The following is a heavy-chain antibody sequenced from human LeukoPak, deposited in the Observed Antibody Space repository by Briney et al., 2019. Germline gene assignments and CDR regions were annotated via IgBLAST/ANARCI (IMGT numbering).Heavy chain of an antibody. CDR2: IYYSGST. Sequence: SETLSLTCTVSGGSISSGGYYWSWIRQHPGEGLEWIGYIYYSGSTYYNPSLKSRVTISVDTSKNQFSLKLSSVTAADTAVYYCARCPDYYDSSGYYSWSWYFDLWGRGTLVTVSS. CDR3: ARCPDYYDSSGYYSWSWYFDL. CDR1: GGSISSGGYY. D-gene: IGHD3-22*01. J-gene: IGHJ2*01. V-gene: IGHV4-31*03.